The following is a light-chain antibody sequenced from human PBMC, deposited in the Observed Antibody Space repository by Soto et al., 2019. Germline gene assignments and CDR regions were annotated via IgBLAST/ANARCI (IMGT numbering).Light chain of an antibody. J-gene: IGKJ1*01. CDR2: DAS. CDR1: QSISRW. Sequence: DIQMTQSPSTRSSSLGDRVTITCRASQSISRWLAWYQQKPGKAPKLLIHDASSLQSGVPSRFIGSGSGTEFTLTISSMKPDDFATYYCQHHQSYWSFCQGTKVDIK. CDR3: QHHQSYWS. V-gene: IGKV1-5*01.